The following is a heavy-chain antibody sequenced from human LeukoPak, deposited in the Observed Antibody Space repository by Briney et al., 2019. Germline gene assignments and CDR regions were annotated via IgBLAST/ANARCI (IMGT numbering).Heavy chain of an antibody. CDR3: ARTYLTGYNPYFDY. CDR1: GFTFSSYW. D-gene: IGHD3-9*01. J-gene: IGHJ4*02. Sequence: GGSLRLSCAASGFTFSSYWMHWVRQAPGKGLVWVSSITASSTAIYSADSVKGRFTISRDNAKNFLYLQMNSLRAEDTAVYYCARTYLTGYNPYFDYWGQGILVTVSS. CDR2: ITASSTAI. V-gene: IGHV3-21*01.